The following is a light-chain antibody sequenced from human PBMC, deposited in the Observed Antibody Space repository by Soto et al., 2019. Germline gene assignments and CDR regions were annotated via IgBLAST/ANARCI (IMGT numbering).Light chain of an antibody. CDR2: EVN. Sequence: QSVLTQPASVSGSPGQSITISCTGTSSDIGYYDYVSWYQHHSGKAPKLIIYEVNNWPSGVSNRFSGSKSVNTASLTISGLQAEDEADYYCSSHSSSSAYYVFGNGTKVTVL. V-gene: IGLV2-14*01. J-gene: IGLJ1*01. CDR1: SSDIGYYDY. CDR3: SSHSSSSAYYV.